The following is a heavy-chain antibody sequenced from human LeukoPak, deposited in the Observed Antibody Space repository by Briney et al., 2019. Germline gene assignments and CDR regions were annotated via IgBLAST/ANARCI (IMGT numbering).Heavy chain of an antibody. V-gene: IGHV3-7*01. J-gene: IGHJ4*02. CDR2: IKQDGSEK. CDR3: ARDDPYFFDS. CDR1: GFTFSRYW. Sequence: GGSLRLSCAASGFTFSRYWMSWARQAPGKGLEWVAKIKQDGSEKYYVASVKGRFTISRDKAKNSLFLQMDSLRVEDTAVYFCARDDPYFFDSWGQGTLVTVSS.